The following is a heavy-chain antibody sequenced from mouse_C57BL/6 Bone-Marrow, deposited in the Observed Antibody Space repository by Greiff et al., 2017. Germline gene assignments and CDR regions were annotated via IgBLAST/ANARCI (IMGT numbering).Heavy chain of an antibody. J-gene: IGHJ3*01. Sequence: VQLQQSGAELVKPGASVKLSCKASGYTFTEYTIHWVKQRSGQGLEWIGWFYPGSGSIKYNEKFKDKATLTADKSSSTVYMEVSRLTSEDSAVYCCARREEGYEYDGGFAYWGQGTLVTVSA. CDR2: FYPGSGSI. V-gene: IGHV1-62-2*01. CDR3: ARREEGYEYDGGFAY. D-gene: IGHD2-4*01. CDR1: GYTFTEYT.